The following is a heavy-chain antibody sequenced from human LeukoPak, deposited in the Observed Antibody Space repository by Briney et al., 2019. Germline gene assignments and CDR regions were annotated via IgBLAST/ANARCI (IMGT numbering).Heavy chain of an antibody. D-gene: IGHD5/OR15-5a*01. Sequence: GRSLRLSCAASGFTFSSYGMHWVRQAPGKGLEWVAVIWSDGSNKYYADSVKGRFTISRDNSKNTLYLQMNSLRAEDTAVYYCARRRYSVYDFDYWGQGTLVTVSS. V-gene: IGHV3-33*01. CDR1: GFTFSSYG. CDR2: IWSDGSNK. CDR3: ARRRYSVYDFDY. J-gene: IGHJ4*02.